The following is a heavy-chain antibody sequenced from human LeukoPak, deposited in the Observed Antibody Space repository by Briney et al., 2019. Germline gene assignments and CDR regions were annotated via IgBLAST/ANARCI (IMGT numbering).Heavy chain of an antibody. CDR2: ISGSGSTT. J-gene: IGHJ4*02. CDR1: GFTFSNFA. D-gene: IGHD2-2*01. CDR3: VPACG. V-gene: IGHV3-23*01. Sequence: GGSLRLSCATSGFTFSNFAMRWVRQAPGKGLEWVSGISGSGSTTYYADSVKGRFTISRDNSKNTLYLQMNSLRAEDTAVYYCVPACGGGQGTLVTVSS.